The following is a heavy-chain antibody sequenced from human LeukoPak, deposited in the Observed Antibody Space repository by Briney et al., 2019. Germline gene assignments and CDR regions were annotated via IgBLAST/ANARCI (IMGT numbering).Heavy chain of an antibody. CDR2: ISSSSSYI. J-gene: IGHJ5*02. CDR3: ARVAVAGNLNNWFDP. D-gene: IGHD6-19*01. CDR1: GFTFSSYS. V-gene: IGHV3-21*01. Sequence: GGSLRLSCAASGFTFSSYSMNWVRQAPGKGLEWVSSISSSSSYIYYADSVKGRFTISRDNAKNSLYLQMNSLRAEDTAVYYCARVAVAGNLNNWFDPWGQGTLVTVSS.